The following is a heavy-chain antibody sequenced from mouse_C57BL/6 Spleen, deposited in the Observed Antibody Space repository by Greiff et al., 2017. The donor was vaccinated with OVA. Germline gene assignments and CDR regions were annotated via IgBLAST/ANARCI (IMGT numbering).Heavy chain of an antibody. CDR1: GYTFTDYY. J-gene: IGHJ2*01. Sequence: EVQLQQSGPELVKPGASVKISCKASGYTFTDYYMNWVKQSHGKSLEWIGDINPNNGGTSYNQKFKGKATLTVDESSSTAYMELRSLTSEDSAVYYCARGGGDYFDYWGQGTTLTVSS. V-gene: IGHV1-26*01. CDR3: ARGGGDYFDY. CDR2: INPNNGGT.